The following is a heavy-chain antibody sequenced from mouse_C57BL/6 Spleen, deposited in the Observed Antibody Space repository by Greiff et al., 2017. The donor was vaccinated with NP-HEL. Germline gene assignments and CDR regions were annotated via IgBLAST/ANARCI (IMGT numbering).Heavy chain of an antibody. J-gene: IGHJ3*01. V-gene: IGHV1-80*01. CDR2: IYPGDGDT. Sequence: LQESGAELVKPGASVKISCKASGYAFSSYWMNWVKQRPGKGLEWIGQIYPGDGDTNYNGKFKGKATLTADKSSRTAYLQLSSLTSEDSAVYFCAREGGGYDYDGFAYWGQGTLVTVSA. CDR3: AREGGGYDYDGFAY. CDR1: GYAFSSYW. D-gene: IGHD2-4*01.